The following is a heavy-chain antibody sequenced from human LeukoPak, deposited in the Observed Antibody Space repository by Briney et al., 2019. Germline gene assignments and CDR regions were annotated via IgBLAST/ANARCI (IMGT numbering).Heavy chain of an antibody. CDR1: GFAFSSNA. J-gene: IGHJ4*02. V-gene: IGHV3-30*09. CDR2: MSYDGKKI. CDR3: VTDIPMVRGGS. D-gene: IGHD3-10*01. Sequence: GGSLRLSCAASGFAFSSNAMHWVRQAPGKGLEWVADMSYDGKKINYADSVKGRFAISRDNSKNTLYLQMNSLRPEDTAIYYCVTDIPMVRGGSWGQGTLVTVSS.